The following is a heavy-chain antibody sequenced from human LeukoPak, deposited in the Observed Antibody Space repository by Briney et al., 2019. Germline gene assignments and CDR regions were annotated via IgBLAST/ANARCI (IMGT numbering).Heavy chain of an antibody. D-gene: IGHD1-26*01. V-gene: IGHV1-18*01. Sequence: ASVKASCKASGYTFTSYGISWVRQAPGQGLEWMGWISAYNGNTNYAQKLQGRVTMTTDTSTSTAYMELRSLRSDDTAVYYCARGRFPGPKLLPVLSYWGQGTLVTVSS. CDR3: ARGRFPGPKLLPVLSY. CDR1: GYTFTSYG. J-gene: IGHJ4*02. CDR2: ISAYNGNT.